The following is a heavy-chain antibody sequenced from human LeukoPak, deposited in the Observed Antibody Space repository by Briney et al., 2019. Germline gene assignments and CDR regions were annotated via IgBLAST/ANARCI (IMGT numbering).Heavy chain of an antibody. Sequence: SVKVSCKASGGTFSSYAISWVRQAPGQGLEWMGGIIPIFGTANYAQKFQGRVTITADVSTSTAYMELSSLRSEDTAVYYCARDPAPYCSSTSCYLWGQGTLVTVSS. CDR3: ARDPAPYCSSTSCYL. CDR1: GGTFSSYA. J-gene: IGHJ4*02. V-gene: IGHV1-69*01. D-gene: IGHD2-2*01. CDR2: IIPIFGTA.